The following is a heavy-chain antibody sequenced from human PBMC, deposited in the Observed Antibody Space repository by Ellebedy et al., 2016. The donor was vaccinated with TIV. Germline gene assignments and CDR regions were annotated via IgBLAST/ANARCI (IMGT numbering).Heavy chain of an antibody. Sequence: AASVKVSCKASGYALTSYDIQWVRQATGQGLEWMGWINSDNGNTGYAQKFQGRVTMTRSASINTAFLELRSLKSEDTAVYYCARALMRPSNYHGLDVWGQGTTVTVSS. D-gene: IGHD2-8*01. CDR2: INSDNGNT. V-gene: IGHV1-8*01. CDR1: GYALTSYD. CDR3: ARALMRPSNYHGLDV. J-gene: IGHJ6*02.